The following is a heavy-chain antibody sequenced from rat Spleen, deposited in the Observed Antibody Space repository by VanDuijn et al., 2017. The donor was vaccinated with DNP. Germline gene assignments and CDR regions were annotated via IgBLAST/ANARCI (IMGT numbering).Heavy chain of an antibody. D-gene: IGHD5-1*01. Sequence: EVQLVESGGDLVQPGGSLKLSCIASGFTFNNYYMTWIRQVPGTGLEWVASISNGGGSTYYPDSVKGRFTVSRDNAKSTLYLQMDSMRSEDTATYYCARQGWTGTSFDYWGQGVMVTVSS. CDR3: ARQGWTGTSFDY. V-gene: IGHV5-31*01. CDR1: GFTFNNYY. CDR2: ISNGGGST. J-gene: IGHJ2*01.